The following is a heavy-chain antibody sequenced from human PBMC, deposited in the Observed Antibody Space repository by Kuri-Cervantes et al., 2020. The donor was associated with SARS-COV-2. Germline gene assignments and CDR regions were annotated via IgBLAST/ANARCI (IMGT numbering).Heavy chain of an antibody. CDR1: GDSITDTFYS. Sequence: SETLSLTCSVSGDSITDTFYSWGWLRQPPGKGLEWVGSVSHSGRAYYNPSLQSRLTIPIDTSESQFSVSLRSVTAADTAVYYCASEWELRYWGQGTLVTVSS. J-gene: IGHJ4*02. D-gene: IGHD1-26*01. V-gene: IGHV4-39*01. CDR3: ASEWELRY. CDR2: VSHSGRA.